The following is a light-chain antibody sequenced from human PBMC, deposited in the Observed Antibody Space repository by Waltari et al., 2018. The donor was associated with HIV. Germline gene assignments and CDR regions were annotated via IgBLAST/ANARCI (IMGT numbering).Light chain of an antibody. CDR3: QQSYSRT. V-gene: IGKV1-39*01. J-gene: IGKJ1*01. CDR2: AVS. Sequence: DIQMTQSPSSLSASVGDRVTITCRASQRITKYLNWYQQKPGKAPKLLISAVSSLQSGVPSRFSGSGSGTDFTLTINSLQPEDFATYYCQQSYSRTFGQGTKVEV. CDR1: QRITKY.